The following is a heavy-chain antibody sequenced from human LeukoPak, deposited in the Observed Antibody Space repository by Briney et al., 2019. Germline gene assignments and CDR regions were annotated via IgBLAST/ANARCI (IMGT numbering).Heavy chain of an antibody. D-gene: IGHD2-21*01. CDR1: GGSISSGSYY. CDR3: ARDRVVVSRAGFDP. V-gene: IGHV4-61*02. J-gene: IGHJ5*02. Sequence: SQTLSLICTVSGGSISSGSYYWSWIRQPAGKGLEWIGRIYTSGSTNYNPSLKSRVTISVDTSKNQFSLKLSSVTAADTAVYYCARDRVVVSRAGFDPWGQGTLVTVSS. CDR2: IYTSGST.